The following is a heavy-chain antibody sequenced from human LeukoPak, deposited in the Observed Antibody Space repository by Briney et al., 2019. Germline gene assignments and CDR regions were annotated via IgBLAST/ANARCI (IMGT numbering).Heavy chain of an antibody. D-gene: IGHD6-19*01. J-gene: IGHJ4*02. V-gene: IGHV1-24*01. Sequence: ASVTVSCKVSGYTPTELSMHWVRQAPGRGLEWMGGFDPEDGETIYAQKFQSRVTMTEDTSTDTADMELSSLRYEDTAVYYWATLGAVAGTADYRGQGTLVTVSS. CDR1: GYTPTELS. CDR3: ATLGAVAGTADY. CDR2: FDPEDGET.